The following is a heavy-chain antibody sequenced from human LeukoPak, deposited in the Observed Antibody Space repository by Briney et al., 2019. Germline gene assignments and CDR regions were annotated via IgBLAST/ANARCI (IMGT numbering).Heavy chain of an antibody. CDR1: GFTLSSYA. Sequence: GGSLRLSCAVSGFTLSSYAMSWVRQAPGKGLEWVSVINTSGSGTFYADSVKGRFTIPRDSSKNTLYLQMNSLRAEDTAVYYCAKGVWDSSGWYLDYWGQGTLVTVSS. D-gene: IGHD6-19*01. J-gene: IGHJ4*02. V-gene: IGHV3-23*05. CDR3: AKGVWDSSGWYLDY. CDR2: INTSGSGT.